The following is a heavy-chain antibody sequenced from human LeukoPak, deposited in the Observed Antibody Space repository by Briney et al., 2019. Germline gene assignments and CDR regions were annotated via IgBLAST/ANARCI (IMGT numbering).Heavy chain of an antibody. D-gene: IGHD7-27*01. Sequence: GGSLRLSCGTSGFIFRTYAMTWVRQAPGKGLEWVSTITDIGDRAFYIDSVRGRFTISRDNSKNTLYLQMNSLRAEDTAVYYCTKDQDFRLGSMDHWGQGTLVTVSS. CDR3: TKDQDFRLGSMDH. V-gene: IGHV3-23*01. CDR2: ITDIGDRA. J-gene: IGHJ4*02. CDR1: GFIFRTYA.